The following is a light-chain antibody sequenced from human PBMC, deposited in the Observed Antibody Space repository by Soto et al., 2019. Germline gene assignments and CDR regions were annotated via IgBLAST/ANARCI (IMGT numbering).Light chain of an antibody. J-gene: IGLJ1*01. V-gene: IGLV2-14*01. CDR1: SSDVGGYSV. CDR2: DVS. CDR3: SSYTSSSTLV. Sequence: QSALTQPASVSGSPGQSITISCTGTSSDVGGYSVVSWYQQHPGKAPKLMIYDVSNRPSGVSNRFSGSKSGNTASLTISGLQAEDEADYYCSSYTSSSTLVFGTGPKLTVL.